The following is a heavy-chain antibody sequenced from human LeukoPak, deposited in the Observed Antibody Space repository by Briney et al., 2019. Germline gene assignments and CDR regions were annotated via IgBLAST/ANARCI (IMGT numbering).Heavy chain of an antibody. Sequence: GGSLRLSCAASGFTFSSYAMSWVRQAPGKGLEWVSAISGSGGNTYFADSVKGRFTISRDNSKNTLYLQMNSLRAEDTAVYYCAKPLGYCSSTSCDYGMDVWGKGTTVTVSS. CDR3: AKPLGYCSSTSCDYGMDV. CDR2: ISGSGGNT. CDR1: GFTFSSYA. J-gene: IGHJ6*04. V-gene: IGHV3-23*01. D-gene: IGHD2-2*01.